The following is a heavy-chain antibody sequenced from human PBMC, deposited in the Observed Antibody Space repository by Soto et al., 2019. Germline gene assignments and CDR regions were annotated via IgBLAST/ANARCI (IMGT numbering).Heavy chain of an antibody. Sequence: QVQLQESGPGLVKPSQTLSLTCTVSGGSISSGGYYWSWIRQPPGKGLEWIGYIYYSGSTYYNPPLNIRVTTSGYTSKNQCSLELSSVTAADTAVYYCATQKDSGGQSLDYGGQGTLVTVSS. J-gene: IGHJ4*02. CDR3: ATQKDSGGQSLDY. D-gene: IGHD2-15*01. CDR1: GGSISSGGYY. V-gene: IGHV4-31*03. CDR2: IYYSGST.